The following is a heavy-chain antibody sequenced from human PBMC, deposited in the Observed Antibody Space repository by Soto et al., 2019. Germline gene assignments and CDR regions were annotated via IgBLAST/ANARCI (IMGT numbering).Heavy chain of an antibody. D-gene: IGHD3-3*01. Sequence: PSETLSLTCAVYGGSFSCCYWSWIRQPPGKGLEWIGEINHSGSTNYNPSLKSRVTISVDTSKNQFSLKLSSVTAADTAVYYCARGPSRLGXSGYWSVFPHCYYGMDVWGQGTTVTVSS. CDR3: ARGPSRLGXSGYWSVFPHCYYGMDV. J-gene: IGHJ6*02. V-gene: IGHV4-34*01. CDR2: INHSGST. CDR1: GGSFSCCY.